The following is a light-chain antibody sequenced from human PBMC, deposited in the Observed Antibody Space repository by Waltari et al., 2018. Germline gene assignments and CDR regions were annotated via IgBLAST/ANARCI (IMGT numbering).Light chain of an antibody. CDR1: ALPKTY. CDR3: QSGDNSGTNRVL. Sequence: SYELTQPPSVSVSPGQTARITCSGDALPKTYVYWYQQKSGQAHILVMYKDRERPSGIPERFSGSSSGTTVTLTISGVQAEDEADYYCQSGDNSGTNRVLFGGGTKLTVL. CDR2: KDR. V-gene: IGLV3-25*03. J-gene: IGLJ2*01.